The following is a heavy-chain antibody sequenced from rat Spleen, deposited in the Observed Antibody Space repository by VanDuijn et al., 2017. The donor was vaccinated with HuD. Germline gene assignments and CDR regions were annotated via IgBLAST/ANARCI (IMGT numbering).Heavy chain of an antibody. D-gene: IGHD1-4*01. Sequence: EVQLAESGGGLVQPGRSLKLSCAVSGFTFSDYYMAWVRQAPTKGLEWVATISYDGSSTYYRDSVKGRFTISRDNAKSTLYLQMDSLRSEDTATYYCARSRTTGHVMDAWGQGASVTVSS. CDR3: ARSRTTGHVMDA. V-gene: IGHV5-29*01. J-gene: IGHJ4*01. CDR1: GFTFSDYY. CDR2: ISYDGSST.